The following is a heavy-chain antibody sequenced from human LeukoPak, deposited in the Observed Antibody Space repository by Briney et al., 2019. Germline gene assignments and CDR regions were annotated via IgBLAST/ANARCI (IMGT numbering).Heavy chain of an antibody. CDR3: ARDRAGYPRWFDP. J-gene: IGHJ5*02. V-gene: IGHV1-3*01. CDR1: GYTFTSYA. CDR2: INAGNGNT. D-gene: IGHD5-12*01. Sequence: GASVKVSCKASGYTFTSYAMNWVRQAPGQGLEWMGWINAGNGNTKYSQKFQGRVTITRDTSASTAYMELSSLRSEDTAVYYCARDRAGYPRWFDPWGQGTLVTVSS.